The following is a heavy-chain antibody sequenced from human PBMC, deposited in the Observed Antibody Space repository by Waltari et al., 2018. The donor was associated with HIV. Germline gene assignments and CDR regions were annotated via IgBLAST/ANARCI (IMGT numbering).Heavy chain of an antibody. CDR2: ISSNGITA. V-gene: IGHV3-23*01. J-gene: IGHJ5*02. D-gene: IGHD1-20*01. CDR1: GFAFSNYA. Sequence: EVRLFESGGVLVQPGGSLRLSCAASGFAFSNYALTWVRQAPGKGRQWFSTISSNGITAYHADSVKGRFTISRDNSKNTLSLQMKSLRVEDTALYFCAKDLWDLTVIRGAFWFDPWGQGTLVTVSS. CDR3: AKDLWDLTVIRGAFWFDP.